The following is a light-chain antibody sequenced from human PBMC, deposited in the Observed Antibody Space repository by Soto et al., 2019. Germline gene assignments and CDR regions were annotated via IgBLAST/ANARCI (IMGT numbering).Light chain of an antibody. CDR3: QNYESYGWT. J-gene: IGKJ1*01. CDR2: DVS. Sequence: DTQMTQSPPYVSASVGDKLTITCRASQNTRDWVAWYQQKPGQAPKLLIYDVSKLFAGVPSRFSGSGSGRDFTLTITGLQPDDFATYFCQNYESYGWTFGQGTKVDIK. CDR1: QNTRDW. V-gene: IGKV1-5*01.